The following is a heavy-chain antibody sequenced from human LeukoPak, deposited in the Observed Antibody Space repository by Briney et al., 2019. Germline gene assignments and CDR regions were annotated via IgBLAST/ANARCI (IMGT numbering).Heavy chain of an antibody. Sequence: ASETLSLTCTVSGGSISSSSYYWGWIRQPPGKGLEWIGSIYYSGSTYYNPSLKSRVTISVDTSKNQFSLKLSSVTAADTAVYYCARVPANYYFDYWGQGTLVTVSS. CDR1: GGSISSSSYY. V-gene: IGHV4-39*07. CDR3: ARVPANYYFDY. CDR2: IYYSGST. J-gene: IGHJ4*02. D-gene: IGHD4/OR15-4a*01.